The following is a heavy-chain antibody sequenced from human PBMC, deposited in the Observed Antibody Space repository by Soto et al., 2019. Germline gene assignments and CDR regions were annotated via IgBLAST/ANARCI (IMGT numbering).Heavy chain of an antibody. CDR1: DFAFSTYG. CDR2: INAGGRGA. V-gene: IGHV3-23*01. Sequence: PXVSLRLSFVASDFAFSTYGMSWVRQAPGQGLEWVSGINAGGRGAYYADSVKGRFIISRDNSKNTLFLQMNSLRAEDTAVYYCAKDRGCSSATCYQAEWGRGTLVTVSS. J-gene: IGHJ4*02. CDR3: AKDRGCSSATCYQAE. D-gene: IGHD2-2*01.